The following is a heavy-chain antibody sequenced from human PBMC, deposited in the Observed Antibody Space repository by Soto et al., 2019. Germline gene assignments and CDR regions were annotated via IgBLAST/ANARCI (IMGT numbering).Heavy chain of an antibody. CDR3: ATPYYFNH. CDR2: ISDDSSYI. V-gene: IGHV3-21*06. Sequence: GGSLRLSCAASGFIFSAYTMNWVRQAPGKGLEWLSSISDDSSYIDYADSLRGRFTVSRDNARNSLYLQIDSLGVEDTAVYYCATPYYFNHWGPGTLVTVSS. J-gene: IGHJ1*01. CDR1: GFIFSAYT. D-gene: IGHD3-16*01.